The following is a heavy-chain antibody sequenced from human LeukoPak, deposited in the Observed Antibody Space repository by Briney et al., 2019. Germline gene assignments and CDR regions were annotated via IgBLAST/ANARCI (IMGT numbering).Heavy chain of an antibody. V-gene: IGHV4-39*07. D-gene: IGHD3-3*01. J-gene: IGHJ6*03. Sequence: SETLSLTCTVSGGSISSSSYYWGWIRQPPRKGLEWIGSIYYSGSTYYNPSPKSRVTISVDTSKNQFSLKLSSVTAADTAVYYCARDHRAYDFWSGYYSYYYYYMDVWGKGTTVTVSS. CDR2: IYYSGST. CDR1: GGSISSSSYY. CDR3: ARDHRAYDFWSGYYSYYYYYMDV.